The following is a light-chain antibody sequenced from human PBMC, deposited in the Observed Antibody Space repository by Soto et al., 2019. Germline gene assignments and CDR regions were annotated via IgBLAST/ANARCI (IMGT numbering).Light chain of an antibody. J-gene: IGKJ1*01. CDR1: QSLIHSDGDTY. CDR2: KVS. Sequence: DVVMTQSPLSLPVTLGQPASISCRSSQSLIHSDGDTYLNWFQQRPGQSPRRLIYKVSDRDSGVPHRFSGSGSGTDFTLKISRVEAEEVGIYYCMQGTRLAWTCGQGTEVDIK. CDR3: MQGTRLAWT. V-gene: IGKV2-30*02.